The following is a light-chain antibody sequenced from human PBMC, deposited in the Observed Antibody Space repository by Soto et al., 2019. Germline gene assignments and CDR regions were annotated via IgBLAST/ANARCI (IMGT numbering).Light chain of an antibody. Sequence: DIQMTQSPASLSASVGDRVTITCRASQSMRTYLNWYQQKPGKAPNLLIHAASSLQSGVPSRFRGSGSGTEFSFNITSLQPEDVATYYCQQYDDLPITFGQGTRLEIK. CDR3: QQYDDLPIT. CDR2: AAS. CDR1: QSMRTY. J-gene: IGKJ5*01. V-gene: IGKV1-33*01.